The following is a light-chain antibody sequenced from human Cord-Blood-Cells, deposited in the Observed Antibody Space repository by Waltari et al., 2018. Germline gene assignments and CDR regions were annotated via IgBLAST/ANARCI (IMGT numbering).Light chain of an antibody. J-gene: IGLJ2*01. V-gene: IGLV2-23*03. CDR3: CSYAGSSTFV. CDR2: EGS. CDR1: SSDVGSYNL. Sequence: LTQPASVSGSPGQSITISCTGTSSDVGSYNLVSWYQQHPGKAPKLMIYEGSKRPSGVSNRFSGSKSGNTASLTISGLQAEDEADYYCCSYAGSSTFVFGGGTKLTVL.